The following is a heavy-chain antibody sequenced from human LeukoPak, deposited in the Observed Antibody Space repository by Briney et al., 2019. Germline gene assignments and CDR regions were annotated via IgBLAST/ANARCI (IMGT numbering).Heavy chain of an antibody. V-gene: IGHV4-39*07. CDR3: ATIKRGSIFGYFDF. J-gene: IGHJ4*02. CDR2: ILYSGNT. D-gene: IGHD5-18*01. CDR1: GGSISTSSYY. Sequence: SETLSLTCSVSGGSISTSSYYWGWIRQPPGKGLEWIGSILYSGNTYYNPSLKSRVAISVDTSKNQFSLRLSSVTAADTAVYYCATIKRGSIFGYFDFWGQGIKVTVSS.